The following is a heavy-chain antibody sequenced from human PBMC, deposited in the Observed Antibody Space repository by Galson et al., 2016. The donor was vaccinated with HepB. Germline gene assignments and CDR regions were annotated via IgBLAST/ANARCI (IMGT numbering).Heavy chain of an antibody. J-gene: IGHJ4*02. CDR3: ARQGMIQAAGIDY. Sequence: QSGAEVKKPGESLKISCKGSGYTFTNYWIGWVRQMPGKGLEWMGIIYPGDSDTRYSPSFQGQVTISADKSTSTAYLQWSSLKAPDSAMYYCARQGMIQAAGIDYWCQGAMVTVSS. D-gene: IGHD6-19*01. CDR1: GYTFTNYW. V-gene: IGHV5-51*01. CDR2: IYPGDSDT.